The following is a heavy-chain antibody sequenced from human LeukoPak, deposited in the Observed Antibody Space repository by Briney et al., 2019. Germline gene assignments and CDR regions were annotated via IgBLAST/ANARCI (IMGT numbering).Heavy chain of an antibody. Sequence: GGSLRLSCAASGFTFTKAWMSWIRQAPGKGLEWVSYISSSSSYTNYADSVKGRFTISRDNAKNSLYLQMNSLRAEGTAVYYCARGRGIAAAGMSYYFDYWGQGTQVTVSS. J-gene: IGHJ4*02. CDR2: ISSSSSYT. D-gene: IGHD6-13*01. CDR1: GFTFTKAW. CDR3: ARGRGIAAAGMSYYFDY. V-gene: IGHV3-11*06.